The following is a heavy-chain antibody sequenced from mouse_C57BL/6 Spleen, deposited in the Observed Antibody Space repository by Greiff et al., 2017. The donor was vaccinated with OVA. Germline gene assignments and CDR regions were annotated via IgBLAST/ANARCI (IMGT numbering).Heavy chain of an antibody. CDR2: ISSGSSTI. J-gene: IGHJ2*01. CDR1: GFTFSDYG. V-gene: IGHV5-17*01. Sequence: EVHLVESGGGLVKPGGSLKLSCAASGFTFSDYGMHWVRQAPEKGLEWVAYISSGSSTIYYADTVKGRFTISRDNAKNTLFLQMTSLRSEDTAMYYCARRCPTLFDYWGQGTTLTVSS. CDR3: ARRCPTLFDY. D-gene: IGHD6-1*01.